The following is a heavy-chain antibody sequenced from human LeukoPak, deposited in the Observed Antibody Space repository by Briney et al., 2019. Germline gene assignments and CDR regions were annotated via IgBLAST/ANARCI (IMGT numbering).Heavy chain of an antibody. Sequence: SLTLSCAASGFTFISYAMRCVRPAAGKGREWGAVISYDGTNKNYAYTVKGRFTISRDNSSNTLYLQMNSLRAEDTAVCYCARDKSQGGSGWLASYFDYWGQGTLVTVSS. CDR2: ISYDGTNK. D-gene: IGHD6-19*01. CDR3: ARDKSQGGSGWLASYFDY. V-gene: IGHV3-30*04. J-gene: IGHJ4*02. CDR1: GFTFISYA.